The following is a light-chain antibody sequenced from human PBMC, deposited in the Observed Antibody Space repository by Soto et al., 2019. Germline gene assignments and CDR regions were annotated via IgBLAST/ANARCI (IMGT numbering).Light chain of an antibody. CDR3: LQHNSFPRT. CDR1: QYIGRY. V-gene: IGKV1-17*02. Sequence: DIQMTQSPSSLSASVGDRVTITCRAGQYIGRYLNWYQQKPGKAPKLLIYAASSLHSGVPSRFSGSGSGTEFTLTISNLQPEDFATYYCLQHNSFPRTFGQGTKVDIK. J-gene: IGKJ1*01. CDR2: AAS.